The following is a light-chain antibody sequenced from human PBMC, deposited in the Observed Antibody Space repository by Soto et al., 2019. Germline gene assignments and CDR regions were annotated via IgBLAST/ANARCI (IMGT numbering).Light chain of an antibody. Sequence: QSVVTQAPSASGTPGQRVTISCSGSSSNIGGDTVNWYQQLPGTAPKLLIYSNDQRPSGVPHRFSGSKSGTSASLAISGLQSEDEADYYCATWDDSLNGVVFGGGTKLTVL. CDR2: SND. V-gene: IGLV1-44*01. CDR1: SSNIGGDT. J-gene: IGLJ2*01. CDR3: ATWDDSLNGVV.